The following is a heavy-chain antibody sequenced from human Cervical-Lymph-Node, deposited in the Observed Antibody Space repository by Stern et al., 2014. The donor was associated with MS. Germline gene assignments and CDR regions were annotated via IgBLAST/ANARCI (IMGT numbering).Heavy chain of an antibody. Sequence: EVQLVESGGGLVKPGGSLRLSCAASGFTFSSYSMNWVRQAPGKGLEWVSSISSSSSYIYYADSVKGRFTISRDNAKNSLYLQMNGLRDEDTAVYYCARDGATYYDILTGYYRADNDYWGQGTLVTVSS. CDR2: ISSSSSYI. V-gene: IGHV3-21*01. D-gene: IGHD3-9*01. CDR3: ARDGATYYDILTGYYRADNDY. J-gene: IGHJ4*02. CDR1: GFTFSSYS.